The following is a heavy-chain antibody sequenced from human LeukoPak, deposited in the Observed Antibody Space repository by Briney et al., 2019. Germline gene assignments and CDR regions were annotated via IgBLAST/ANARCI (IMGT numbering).Heavy chain of an antibody. D-gene: IGHD2-2*01. CDR1: GFTFGSYA. Sequence: GGSLRLSCAASGFTFGSYAMHWARQAPGKGLEWVAVISYDGSNKYYADSVKGRFTISRDNSKNTLYLQMNSLRAEDTAVYYCARDLPDDIVVVPAAQDYWGQGTLVTVSS. V-gene: IGHV3-30-3*01. J-gene: IGHJ4*02. CDR3: ARDLPDDIVVVPAAQDY. CDR2: ISYDGSNK.